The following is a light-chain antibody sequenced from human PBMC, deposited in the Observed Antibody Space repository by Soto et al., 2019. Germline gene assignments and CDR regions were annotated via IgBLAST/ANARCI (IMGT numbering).Light chain of an antibody. V-gene: IGLV8-61*01. CDR1: SGSVSLSYY. CDR3: VLYMGSGISV. CDR2: NTN. J-gene: IGLJ2*01. Sequence: QTVVTQEPPISVSPGGTVTLTCGLSSGSVSLSYYPSWYQQTPGQAPRTLIYNTNTRSSGVPDRFSGSILGNKAALTITGAQADDESDYYCVLYMGSGISVFGGGTKVTVL.